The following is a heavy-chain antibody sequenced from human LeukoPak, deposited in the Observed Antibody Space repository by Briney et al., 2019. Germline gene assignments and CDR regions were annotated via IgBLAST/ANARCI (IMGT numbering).Heavy chain of an antibody. J-gene: IGHJ5*02. CDR2: ISAYNGNT. Sequence: ASVKVSCKASGYTFTSYGISWVRQAPGQGLEWMGWISAYNGNTNYAQKLQGRVTMTTDTSTSTAYMELSSLRSEDTAVYYCARGGCSSTSCYLNWFDPWGQGTLVTVSS. D-gene: IGHD2-2*01. V-gene: IGHV1-18*01. CDR1: GYTFTSYG. CDR3: ARGGCSSTSCYLNWFDP.